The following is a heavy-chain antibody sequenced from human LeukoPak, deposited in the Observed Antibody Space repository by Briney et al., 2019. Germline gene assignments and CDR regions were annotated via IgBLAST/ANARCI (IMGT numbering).Heavy chain of an antibody. CDR1: GGSISSYY. V-gene: IGHV4-59*01. D-gene: IGHD3-10*01. CDR3: ARSDYYYGTQFDY. Sequence: SETLSLTCTVSGGSISSYYWSWIRQPPGKGLEWIGYIYYSGSTNYNPSLKSRVTISVDTSKNQFSLKLSSVTAADTAVYYCARSDYYYGTQFDYWGQGTLVTVSS. CDR2: IYYSGST. J-gene: IGHJ4*02.